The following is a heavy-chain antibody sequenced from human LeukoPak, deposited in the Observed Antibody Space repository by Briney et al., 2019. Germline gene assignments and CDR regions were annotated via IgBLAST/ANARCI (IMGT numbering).Heavy chain of an antibody. Sequence: GSSVTVSFKASGGTFIIYAISWVRQAPGQGREWMGRIIPILGIANYAQKFQGRVTITADKSTSTAYMELSSLRSEDTAVYYCAREGSSSSLYYFDYWGQGTLVTVSS. J-gene: IGHJ4*02. CDR3: AREGSSSSLYYFDY. CDR2: IIPILGIA. CDR1: GGTFIIYA. D-gene: IGHD6-6*01. V-gene: IGHV1-69*04.